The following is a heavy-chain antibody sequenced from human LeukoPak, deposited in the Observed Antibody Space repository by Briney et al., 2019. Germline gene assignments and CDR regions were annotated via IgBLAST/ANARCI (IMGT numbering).Heavy chain of an antibody. J-gene: IGHJ5*02. D-gene: IGHD3-10*01. CDR2: VGPNTGGT. CDR1: GYTFIDYY. Sequence: ASVKVSCKASGYTFIDYYIHWVRQAPGQGLEWMGWVGPNTGGTYYAQTFQGRVTMTSAASISTVYMELTSLTYDDTAVYYCARGSRFHPQNWFDPWGQGTLITVPS. CDR3: ARGSRFHPQNWFDP. V-gene: IGHV1-2*02.